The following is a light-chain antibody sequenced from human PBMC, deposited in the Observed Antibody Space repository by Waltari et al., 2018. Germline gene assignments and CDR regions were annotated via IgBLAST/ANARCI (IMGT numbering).Light chain of an antibody. V-gene: IGLV2-14*03. CDR3: SSYTADTTRV. J-gene: IGLJ3*02. CDR2: DVN. Sequence: QSPLTQPASVSGSPGQSITISCSGTSSDVGRYKYVSWFQQLPGKAPKLMIYDVNNRTSGVSTRFSGSKSGNTASLTISGLQAEDEADYYCSSYTADTTRVFGGGTKLTVL. CDR1: SSDVGRYKY.